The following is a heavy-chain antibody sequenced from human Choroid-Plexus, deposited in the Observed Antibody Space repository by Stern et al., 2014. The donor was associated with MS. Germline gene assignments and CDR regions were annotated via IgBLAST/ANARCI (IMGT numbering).Heavy chain of an antibody. Sequence: QLVESWAEVKKPGASVKVSCKASGYSFTAYFIHWVRQAPGQGLEWMGWISTDTGGANYAQRFQGRVTMTRDTSISTTYMELSRLRSDDTAVYYCARDRGSHSDYWGQGTLVTVSS. CDR3: ARDRGSHSDY. CDR1: GYSFTAYF. D-gene: IGHD1-26*01. V-gene: IGHV1-2*02. J-gene: IGHJ4*02. CDR2: ISTDTGGA.